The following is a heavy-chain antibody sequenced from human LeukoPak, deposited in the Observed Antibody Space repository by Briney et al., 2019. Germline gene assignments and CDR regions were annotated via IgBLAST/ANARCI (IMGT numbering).Heavy chain of an antibody. CDR2: INPNSGGT. Sequence: AASVKVSCKASGYTFTGYYMHWVRQVPGQGLEWMGRINPNSGGTNYAQKFQGRVTMTRDTSISTAYMELSRLRSDDTAVYYCARVHRVRTSAGNAFDIWGQGTMVTVSS. CDR3: ARVHRVRTSAGNAFDI. V-gene: IGHV1-2*06. CDR1: GYTFTGYY. D-gene: IGHD1-1*01. J-gene: IGHJ3*02.